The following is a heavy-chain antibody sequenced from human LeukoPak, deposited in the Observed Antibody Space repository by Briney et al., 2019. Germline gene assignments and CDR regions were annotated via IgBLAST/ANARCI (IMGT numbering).Heavy chain of an antibody. Sequence: ASVKVSCKASGYTFTSYYMHWVRQAPGQGLQWMGVINPSGGTTSCAQKFQVRLNMTRDTSTSTVYMEMSSLSSEDMAVYYCARGTANFWSGYSSHFDYWGQGTLVTVSS. D-gene: IGHD3-3*01. CDR1: GYTFTSYY. J-gene: IGHJ4*02. V-gene: IGHV1-46*01. CDR2: INPSGGTT. CDR3: ARGTANFWSGYSSHFDY.